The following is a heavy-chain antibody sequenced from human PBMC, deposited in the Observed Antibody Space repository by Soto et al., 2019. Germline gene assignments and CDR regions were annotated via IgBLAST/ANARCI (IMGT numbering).Heavy chain of an antibody. CDR3: ARASPVVNDV. V-gene: IGHV4-30-4*01. CDR1: GGSISSGDYF. CDR2: INYSGST. D-gene: IGHD2-21*01. Sequence: SENLSLPCTVSGGSISSGDYFWGWFRQPPGKGLEWIGYINYSGSTYYNPSLKSRVTISVDTSKNQFSLKLSSVTAADTAVYYCARASPVVNDVCGQGTTVTVSS. J-gene: IGHJ6*02.